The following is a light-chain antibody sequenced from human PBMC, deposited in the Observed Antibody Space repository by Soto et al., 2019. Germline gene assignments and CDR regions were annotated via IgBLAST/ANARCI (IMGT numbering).Light chain of an antibody. CDR2: EVN. Sequence: QSVLTQPPSASGSPGQSVTISCTGTSSDVGGYNYVSWYQQHPGKAPKLMIYEVNKRPSGVPDRFSGSKSGNTASLTVSGLQAEDEADYYCSSYAGSNYYVFGTGTKLTVL. V-gene: IGLV2-8*01. CDR1: SSDVGGYNY. CDR3: SSYAGSNYYV. J-gene: IGLJ1*01.